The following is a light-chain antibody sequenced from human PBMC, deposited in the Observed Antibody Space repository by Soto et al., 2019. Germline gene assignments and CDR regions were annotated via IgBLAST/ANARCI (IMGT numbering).Light chain of an antibody. Sequence: DIQLTQSPSFLSASVGDRVTITCRASQSISSWLAWYQQKPEKAPKLLIYDASSLESGVPSRFSGSGSGTEFTLTISSLQPDDFATYFCQQLYSYPWTFGRGTKVDIK. J-gene: IGKJ1*01. CDR2: DAS. V-gene: IGKV1-5*01. CDR3: QQLYSYPWT. CDR1: QSISSW.